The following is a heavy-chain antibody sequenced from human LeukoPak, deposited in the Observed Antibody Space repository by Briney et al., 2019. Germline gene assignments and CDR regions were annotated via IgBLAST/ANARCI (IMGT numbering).Heavy chain of an antibody. J-gene: IGHJ4*02. V-gene: IGHV4-59*01. Sequence: PSETLSLTCTVSGGSISSYYWSWIRQPPGKGLEWIGYIYYSGSTNYNPSLKSRVTISVDTSKNQFSLKLSSVTAADTAVYYCARSSWYTGGYYFDYWGQGTLVTVSS. CDR3: ARSSWYTGGYYFDY. D-gene: IGHD2-2*02. CDR2: IYYSGST. CDR1: GGSISSYY.